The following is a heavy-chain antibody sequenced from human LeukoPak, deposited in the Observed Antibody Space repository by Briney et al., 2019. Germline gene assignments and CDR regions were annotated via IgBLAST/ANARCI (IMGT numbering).Heavy chain of an antibody. CDR2: ISAYNGNT. CDR1: GYTFTSYG. D-gene: IGHD6-19*01. CDR3: ARDYFRIAVAGSVSPFDY. Sequence: ASVKVSCKASGYTFTSYGISWVRQAPGQGLEWMGWISAYNGNTNYAQKLQGRVTMTTDTSTSTAYMELRSLGSDDTAVYYCARDYFRIAVAGSVSPFDYWGQGTLVTVSS. J-gene: IGHJ4*02. V-gene: IGHV1-18*01.